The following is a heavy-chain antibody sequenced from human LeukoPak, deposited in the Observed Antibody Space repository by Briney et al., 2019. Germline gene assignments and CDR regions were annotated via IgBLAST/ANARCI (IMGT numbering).Heavy chain of an antibody. J-gene: IGHJ4*02. D-gene: IGHD5-12*01. CDR3: ARVRRDGYNLGPFDY. Sequence: SETLSLTCTVSGGSISSYYWSWIRQPPGKGLEWIGYIYYSGGTNYNPSLKSRVTISVDTSKNQFSLKLSSVTAADTAVYYCARVRRDGYNLGPFDYWGQGTLVTVSS. V-gene: IGHV4-59*01. CDR2: IYYSGGT. CDR1: GGSISSYY.